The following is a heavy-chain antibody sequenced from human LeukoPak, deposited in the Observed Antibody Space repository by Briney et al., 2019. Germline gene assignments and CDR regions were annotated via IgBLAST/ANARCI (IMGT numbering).Heavy chain of an antibody. Sequence: GGSLRLSCAASGFTFSSYAMSWVRQAPGKGLEWVSAIRGSGGSTYYTDSVKGRFTISRDNSKNTVSLQMNSLRAEDTAIYYCVFYYYDSSGYYGRGQGTLVTVSS. V-gene: IGHV3-23*01. CDR2: IRGSGGST. CDR3: VFYYYDSSGYYG. CDR1: GFTFSSYA. J-gene: IGHJ4*02. D-gene: IGHD3-22*01.